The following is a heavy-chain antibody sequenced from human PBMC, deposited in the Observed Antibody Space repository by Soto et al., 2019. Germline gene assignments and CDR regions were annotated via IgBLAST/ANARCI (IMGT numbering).Heavy chain of an antibody. V-gene: IGHV4-30-2*01. CDR3: AGMPYTSGLRFDP. J-gene: IGHJ5*02. D-gene: IGHD6-19*01. CDR2: IYQSGVT. CDR1: GDSYSISTYS. Sequence: SETLSLTCNMSGDSYSISTYSWSWIRQPPGKALQWIGFIYQSGVTSYNPSLASRVSISPDRSNNQCSLKLKSVTAADTAVYFCAGMPYTSGLRFDPWGPGTLVTVSS.